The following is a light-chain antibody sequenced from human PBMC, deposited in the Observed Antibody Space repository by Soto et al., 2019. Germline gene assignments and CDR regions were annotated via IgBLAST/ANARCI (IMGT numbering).Light chain of an antibody. CDR1: SSNIGSNT. CDR2: DND. CDR3: ATWDDSRNGYV. V-gene: IGLV1-44*01. Sequence: QSALTQPPSASGNPGQRVTISASGSSSNIGSNTVSWYQQVPGTAPKLLIYDNDERPSGVPGRFSGSKSGTSASLAISGLQSEDEADYYCATWDDSRNGYVFGPGTKVTVL. J-gene: IGLJ1*01.